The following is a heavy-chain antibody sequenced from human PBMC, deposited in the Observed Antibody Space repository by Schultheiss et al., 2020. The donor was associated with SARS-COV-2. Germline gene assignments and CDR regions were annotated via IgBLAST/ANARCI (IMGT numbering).Heavy chain of an antibody. Sequence: SETLSLTCTVSGGSISSGTHFWGWIRQPPGKGLEWIGYIYYSGSTNYNPSLKSRVTMSVDTSKNQFSLKLNSVTATDTAVYYCAGSGYRYGARWWGQGTLVTVSS. J-gene: IGHJ4*02. CDR3: AGSGYRYGARW. V-gene: IGHV4-61*05. D-gene: IGHD5-18*01. CDR2: IYYSGST. CDR1: GGSISSGTHF.